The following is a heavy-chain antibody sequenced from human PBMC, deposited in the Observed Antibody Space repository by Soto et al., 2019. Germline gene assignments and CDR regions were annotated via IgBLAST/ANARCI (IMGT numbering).Heavy chain of an antibody. J-gene: IGHJ5*02. CDR2: INPSGGST. D-gene: IGHD6-19*01. CDR3: ARIPGIAVAGTS. V-gene: IGHV1-46*01. Sequence: ASVKVSCKASGYTFTSHYIHWVRQAPGQGLEWLGVINPSGGSTSYAQKFQGRVTMTSYTSTSTVYMELSSLRSEDTAVFYCARIPGIAVAGTSWGQGTLVTVSS. CDR1: GYTFTSHY.